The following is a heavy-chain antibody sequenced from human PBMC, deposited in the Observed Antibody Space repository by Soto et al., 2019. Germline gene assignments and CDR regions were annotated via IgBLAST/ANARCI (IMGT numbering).Heavy chain of an antibody. D-gene: IGHD3-22*01. V-gene: IGHV1-69*06. Sequence: QVQLVQSGAEVKQPGSSVKVSCRVSGDTFSMYSISWVRQAPGQGLEWLGGIIPMLGRPSYAQGFKDRVTITADKSTTTAYMELSSLRSEDTAVYYCARERSRYDRSGYYRPDYWGQGTLVTVSS. CDR2: IIPMLGRP. CDR1: GDTFSMYS. CDR3: ARERSRYDRSGYYRPDY. J-gene: IGHJ4*02.